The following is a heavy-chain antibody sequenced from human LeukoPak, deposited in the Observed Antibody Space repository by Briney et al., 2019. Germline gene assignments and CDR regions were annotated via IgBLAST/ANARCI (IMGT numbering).Heavy chain of an antibody. Sequence: GASVKVSCKTSGYNFIDYYVYWVRQAPGQRLEWMGWINPNGGGTNYAQKFQGRVTMTRDTSINTAYMEMRSLRSDDTAVYFCARGSSGDYWGQGTLVTVSS. V-gene: IGHV1-2*02. CDR2: INPNGGGT. CDR3: ARGSSGDY. CDR1: GYNFIDYY. J-gene: IGHJ4*02. D-gene: IGHD6-6*01.